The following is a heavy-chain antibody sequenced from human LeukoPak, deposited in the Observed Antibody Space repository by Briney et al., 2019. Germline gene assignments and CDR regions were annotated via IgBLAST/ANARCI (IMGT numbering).Heavy chain of an antibody. Sequence: PGGSLRLSCAASGFTFSNAWMSWVRQTPGKGLEWVGRIKSKTDGGTTDYAAPVKGRFTISRDDSKNTLYLQMNSLKTEDTAVYYCTTEIPLPYSSVLNAFDIWGQGTMVTVSS. CDR3: TTEIPLPYSSVLNAFDI. CDR2: IKSKTDGGTT. J-gene: IGHJ3*02. CDR1: GFTFSNAW. D-gene: IGHD6-19*01. V-gene: IGHV3-15*01.